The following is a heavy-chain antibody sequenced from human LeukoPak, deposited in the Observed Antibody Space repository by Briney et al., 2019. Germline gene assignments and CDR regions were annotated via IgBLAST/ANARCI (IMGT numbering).Heavy chain of an antibody. CDR1: GFTFDDYG. CDR3: AKAPRGNDDYFDY. CDR2: ISWNSGSI. D-gene: IGHD3-16*01. Sequence: GRSLRLSCAASGFTFDDYGMHWVRQAPGKGLEWVSGISWNSGSIGYADSVEGRFTISRDNAKNSLYLQMNSLRAEDTALYYCAKAPRGNDDYFDYWGQGTLVTVSS. V-gene: IGHV3-9*01. J-gene: IGHJ4*02.